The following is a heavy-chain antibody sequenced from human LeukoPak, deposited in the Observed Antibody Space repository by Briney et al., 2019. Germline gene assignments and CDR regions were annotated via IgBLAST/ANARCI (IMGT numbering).Heavy chain of an antibody. CDR2: ISSSGSTI. V-gene: IGHV3-48*04. Sequence: GGSLRLSCAASGFTFSSYSMNWVRQAPGKGLEWVSYISSSGSTIYYADSVKGRFTISRDNAKNSLYLQMNSLRAEDTAVYYCARGFDLSWFGELYFDYWGQGTLVTVSS. D-gene: IGHD3-10*01. J-gene: IGHJ4*02. CDR1: GFTFSSYS. CDR3: ARGFDLSWFGELYFDY.